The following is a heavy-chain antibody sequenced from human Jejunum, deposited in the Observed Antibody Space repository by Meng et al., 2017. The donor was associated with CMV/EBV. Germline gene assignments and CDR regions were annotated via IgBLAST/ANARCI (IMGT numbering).Heavy chain of an antibody. CDR3: ARSDSNWFHFDY. V-gene: IGHV1-18*01. CDR2: ISGHNGNT. D-gene: IGHD6-13*01. J-gene: IGHJ4*02. Sequence: SDNTFISYGVSWVRQAPGQGLEWMGWISGHNGNTNSAQNFQGRVTITTDESTNTAYMELTSLTFEDTAVYYCARSDSNWFHFDYWGQGTLVTVSS. CDR1: DNTFISYG.